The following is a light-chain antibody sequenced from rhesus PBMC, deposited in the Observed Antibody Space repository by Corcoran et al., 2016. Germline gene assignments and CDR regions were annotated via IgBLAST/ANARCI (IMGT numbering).Light chain of an antibody. CDR1: QGISSW. CDR2: AGS. J-gene: IGKJ1*01. CDR3: QQHNSDPRT. Sequence: DIQMTQSPSSLSASVGDRVTITCQAIQGISSWLAWYQQKPGNAPNLLIYAGSSLQSGVPLRFRGSGCGTDLTLTIRSLHPEDFATYCFQQHNSDPRTFGQGTKVEIK. V-gene: IGKV1-33*02.